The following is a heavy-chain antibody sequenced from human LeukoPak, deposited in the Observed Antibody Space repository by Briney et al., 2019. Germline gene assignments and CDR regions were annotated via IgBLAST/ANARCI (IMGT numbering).Heavy chain of an antibody. CDR1: GYTFTSYY. CDR2: INPSGGST. J-gene: IGHJ2*01. D-gene: IGHD2-21*02. Sequence: ASVKVSCTASGYTFTSYYMHWVRQAPGQGLEWMEIINPSGGSTSYAQKFQGRVTMTRDTSTSTVYMELSSLGSEDTAVYYCARSYCGGDCQPGYFDLWGRGTLVTVSS. V-gene: IGHV1-46*01. CDR3: ARSYCGGDCQPGYFDL.